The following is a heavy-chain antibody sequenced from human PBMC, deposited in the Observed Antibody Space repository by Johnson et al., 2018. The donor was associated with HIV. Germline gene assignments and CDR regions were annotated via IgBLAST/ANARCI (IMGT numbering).Heavy chain of an antibody. CDR2: ISYHGSNK. Sequence: QVQLVESGGGVVQPGRSLRASCAASGFGFSRYVMHWVRQAPGKGLEWVAVISYHGSNKYFADSVKGRFTISRDNSKNTLYLQMSSLRPEDTAVHYCAKDGYRASLDVWGQGTMVTVST. J-gene: IGHJ3*01. D-gene: IGHD5-24*01. CDR1: GFGFSRYV. CDR3: AKDGYRASLDV. V-gene: IGHV3-30*18.